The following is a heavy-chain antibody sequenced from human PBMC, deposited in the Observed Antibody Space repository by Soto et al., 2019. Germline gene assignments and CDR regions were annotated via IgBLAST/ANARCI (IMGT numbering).Heavy chain of an antibody. V-gene: IGHV3-48*01. J-gene: IGHJ4*02. CDR1: GFTFSSYS. CDR2: ISSSSSTI. D-gene: IGHD2-15*01. CDR3: ARDKGRSPLDY. Sequence: PGGSLRLSCVASGFTFSSYSMNWVRQAPGKGLGWVSYISSSSSTIYYADSVKGRFTISRDNAKNSLYLQMNSLRAEDTAVYYCARDKGRSPLDYWGQGTLVTVSS.